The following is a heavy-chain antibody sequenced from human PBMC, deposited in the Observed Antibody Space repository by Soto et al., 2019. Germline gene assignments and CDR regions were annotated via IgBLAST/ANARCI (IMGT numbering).Heavy chain of an antibody. CDR3: ARSLLISGAFDI. J-gene: IGHJ3*02. V-gene: IGHV1-2*04. CDR2: INPNNGGT. CDR1: GYTFTGYY. Sequence: ASVKVSCKASGYTFTGYYIHWVRQAPGRGLEGMGWINPNNGGTYYAQRLHGWVTMTRDTSVNTAYMQLNRLRFDVTAVYYCARSLLISGAFDIWGQGAMVTVSS. D-gene: IGHD6-19*01.